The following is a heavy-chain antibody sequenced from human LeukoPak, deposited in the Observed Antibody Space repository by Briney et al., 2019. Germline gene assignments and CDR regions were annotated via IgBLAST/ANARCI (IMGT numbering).Heavy chain of an antibody. CDR1: GFTFSSYD. J-gene: IGHJ4*02. V-gene: IGHV3-30*02. CDR3: AGDFDY. CDR2: IRFDASNK. Sequence: GGSLRLSCAASGFTFSSYDMHWVRQAPGRGLEWVAFIRFDASNKYYADSVKGRFTISRDNSENTLYLQMNSLGLEDTAVYYCAGDFDYWGQGTLVSVFS.